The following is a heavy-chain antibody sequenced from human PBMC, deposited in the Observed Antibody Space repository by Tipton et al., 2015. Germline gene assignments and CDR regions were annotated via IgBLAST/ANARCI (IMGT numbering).Heavy chain of an antibody. V-gene: IGHV4-59*01. CDR1: GASISSYY. CDR3: ATGGASPKFNDY. Sequence: TLSLTCSVSGASISSYYWSWLRQPPGEGLEWIGYIYYTGSTNYNPSLKSRVTMSVDTSKNQFSLNLNSVTAADTAVYYCATGGASPKFNDYWGQGRLVTVSS. CDR2: IYYTGST. D-gene: IGHD4-17*01. J-gene: IGHJ4*02.